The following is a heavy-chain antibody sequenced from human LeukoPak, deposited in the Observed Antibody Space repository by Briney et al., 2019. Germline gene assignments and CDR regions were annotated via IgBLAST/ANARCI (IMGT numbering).Heavy chain of an antibody. CDR3: ARQQDDAFDI. CDR1: GGSISSSSHY. CDR2: IYYSGST. Sequence: SETLSLTCTVSGGSISSSSHYWGWIRQPPGKGLEWIGSIYYSGSTYYNPSLKSRVTISVDTSKNQFSLKLSSVTAADTAVYYCARQQDDAFDIWGQGTMVTVSS. V-gene: IGHV4-39*01. J-gene: IGHJ3*02.